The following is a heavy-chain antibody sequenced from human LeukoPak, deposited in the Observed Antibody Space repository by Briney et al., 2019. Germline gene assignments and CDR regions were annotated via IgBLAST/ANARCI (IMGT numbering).Heavy chain of an antibody. V-gene: IGHV3-30-3*01. CDR2: ISYDGSNK. Sequence: GSLRLSCAASGFTVSSNYMSWVRRAPGKGLEWVAVISYDGSNKYYADSVKGRFTISRDNSKNTLYLQMNSLRAEDTAVYYCARGSGSYTDWGQGTLVTVSS. J-gene: IGHJ4*02. CDR3: ARGSGSYTD. D-gene: IGHD1-26*01. CDR1: GFTVSSNY.